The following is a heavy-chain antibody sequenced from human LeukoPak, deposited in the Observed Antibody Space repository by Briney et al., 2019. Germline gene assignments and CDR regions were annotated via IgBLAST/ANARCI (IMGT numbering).Heavy chain of an antibody. CDR2: ISYDGSNK. V-gene: IGHV3-30-3*01. Sequence: GGSLRLSCAASGFTFSSYAMHWVRQAPGKGLEWVAVISYDGSNKYYADSVKGRFTISRDNSKNTLYLQMNSLRAEDTALYYCAKDTASIGTDAFDIWGQGTMVTVSS. CDR3: AKDTASIGTDAFDI. CDR1: GFTFSSYA. J-gene: IGHJ3*02. D-gene: IGHD3-10*01.